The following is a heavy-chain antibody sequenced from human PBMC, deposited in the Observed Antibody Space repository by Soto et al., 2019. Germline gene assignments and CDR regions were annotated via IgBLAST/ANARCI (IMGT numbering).Heavy chain of an antibody. V-gene: IGHV3-30*18. CDR3: AKERYSSRSPDFDY. D-gene: IGHD6-13*01. CDR1: GFTFSTYG. CDR2: ISYDGTNK. Sequence: QVQLVESGGGVVQPGRSLRLSCAASGFTFSTYGMHWVRQAPGKGLEWVAVISYDGTNKYYADSVKGRFTISIDNSKNTLYLQMNSLRSEDTAVYYCAKERYSSRSPDFDYWGQGTLVTVSS. J-gene: IGHJ4*02.